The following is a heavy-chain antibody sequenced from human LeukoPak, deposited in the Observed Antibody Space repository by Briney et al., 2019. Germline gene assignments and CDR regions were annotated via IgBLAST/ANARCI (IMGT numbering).Heavy chain of an antibody. J-gene: IGHJ4*02. D-gene: IGHD5/OR15-5a*01. V-gene: IGHV4-31*03. CDR3: ARDRVWCVYDNHYFDY. Sequence: TLSLTCTVSGGSISSGGYYWSWIRRHQGKGLEGIGYIYYSGSTYYNPSLKSRVTISVDTSKNQFSLKLSSVTAADTAVYYCARDRVWCVYDNHYFDYWGQGTLVTVSS. CDR1: GGSISSGGYY. CDR2: IYYSGST.